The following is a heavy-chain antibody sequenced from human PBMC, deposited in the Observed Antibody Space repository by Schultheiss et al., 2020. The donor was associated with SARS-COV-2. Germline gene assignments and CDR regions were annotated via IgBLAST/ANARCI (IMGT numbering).Heavy chain of an antibody. CDR3: ARRQLSGYIPYYYYGMDV. CDR2: ISYDGSNK. CDR1: GFTFSSYG. J-gene: IGHJ6*02. Sequence: GGSLRLSCAASGFTFSSYGMHWVRQAPGKGLEWVAVISYDGSNKYYADSVKGRFTISRDNSKNTLFLQMNSLRDEDTAVYYCARRQLSGYIPYYYYGMDVWGQGTTVTVSS. D-gene: IGHD5-18*01. V-gene: IGHV3-30*03.